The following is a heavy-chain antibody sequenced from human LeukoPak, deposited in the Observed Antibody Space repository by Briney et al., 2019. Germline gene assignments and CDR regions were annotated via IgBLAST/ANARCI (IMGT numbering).Heavy chain of an antibody. CDR3: ARAKPKNMVRGLIMRRESRYYFDY. CDR1: GFTVSSNY. D-gene: IGHD3-10*01. Sequence: GGSLRLSCAASGFTVSSNYMSWVRQAPGKGLEWVSVIYSGGSTYYADSVKGRFTISRDNSKSTLYTQMNSLRAEDTAVYYCARAKPKNMVRGLIMRRESRYYFDYWGQGTLVTVSS. J-gene: IGHJ4*02. CDR2: IYSGGST. V-gene: IGHV3-53*01.